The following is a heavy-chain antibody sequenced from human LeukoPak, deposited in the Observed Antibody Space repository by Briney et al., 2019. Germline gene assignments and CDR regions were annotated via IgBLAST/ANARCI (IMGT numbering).Heavy chain of an antibody. CDR1: GYSFTSYW. Sequence: GESLKISCKGSGYSFTSYWIGWVRQMPGKGLEWMGIIYPGDSDTRYSPSFQGQVTISADKSISTAYLQRSSLKASDTAMYYCARHQWKWELLFDYWGQGTLVTVSS. D-gene: IGHD1-26*01. V-gene: IGHV5-51*01. J-gene: IGHJ4*02. CDR3: ARHQWKWELLFDY. CDR2: IYPGDSDT.